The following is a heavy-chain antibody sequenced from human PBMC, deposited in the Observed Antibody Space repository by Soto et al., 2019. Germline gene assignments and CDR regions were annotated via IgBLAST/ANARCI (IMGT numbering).Heavy chain of an antibody. CDR1: GYSFSTYW. V-gene: IGHV5-51*01. CDR3: ARLPQFLWFGALTSRVYYLND. Sequence: PGESLKISCTGSGYSFSTYWIAWVRQMPGKGLECMGIIYPGDSDTRYSPSFQGQVTISADTSTKTAYLQWSSLKASDTAIYYCARLPQFLWFGALTSRVYYLNDWGPGTLVTVSS. D-gene: IGHD3-10*01. J-gene: IGHJ4*02. CDR2: IYPGDSDT.